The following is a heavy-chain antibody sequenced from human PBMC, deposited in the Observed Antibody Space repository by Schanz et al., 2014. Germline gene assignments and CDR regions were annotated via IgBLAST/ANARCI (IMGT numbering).Heavy chain of an antibody. V-gene: IGHV1-2*02. CDR3: ARARYTGYDCSGY. CDR2: LNPDSGET. Sequence: QVQLVQSGSELKKPGASVKVSCKTSGYSFSDYFIHWVRQAPGQGLEWMGWLNPDSGETLYAQRFQGRVTLTRDTSIRTAYMELSGLTSDDTATYFCARARYTGYDCSGYWGQGTLLIVSS. CDR1: GYSFSDYF. D-gene: IGHD5-12*01. J-gene: IGHJ4*02.